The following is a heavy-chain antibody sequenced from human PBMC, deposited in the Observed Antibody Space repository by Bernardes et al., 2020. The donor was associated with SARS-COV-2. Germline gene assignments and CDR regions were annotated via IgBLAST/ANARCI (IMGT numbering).Heavy chain of an antibody. CDR1: GDSLSNSF. J-gene: IGHJ6*02. Sequence: SETLSLTCGVSGDSLSNSFWSWIRQSPGRGLEWIGYISYSGSSDYNPSLKSRVTMSVDTSKSQFSLVLRSVTAADTAVYYCAGSSCGIDCYIGGLRSWDYGMDVSGQGTTVTVSS. D-gene: IGHD2-21*01. V-gene: IGHV4-59*12. CDR3: AGSSCGIDCYIGGLRSWDYGMDV. CDR2: ISYSGSS.